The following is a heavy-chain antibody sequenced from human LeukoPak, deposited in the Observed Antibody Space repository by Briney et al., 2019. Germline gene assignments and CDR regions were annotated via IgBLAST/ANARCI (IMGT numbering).Heavy chain of an antibody. V-gene: IGHV3-7*03. CDR2: IKQDGSEK. J-gene: IGHJ4*02. CDR1: GFTFSSYW. D-gene: IGHD2-15*01. Sequence: GGSLRLSCAASGFTFSSYWMSWVRQAPGKGLEWVANIKQDGSEKYYVDSVKGRFTISRDNAKNSLYLQMNSLRAEDTAVYYCARFCSGGSCYVGVDYWGQGTLVTVSS. CDR3: ARFCSGGSCYVGVDY.